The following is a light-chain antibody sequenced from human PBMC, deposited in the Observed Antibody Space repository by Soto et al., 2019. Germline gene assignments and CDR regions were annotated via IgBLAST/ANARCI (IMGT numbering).Light chain of an antibody. J-gene: IGLJ1*01. V-gene: IGLV2-14*03. CDR2: EVH. CDR3: ASHTSSNTRV. Sequence: QSVLTQPASVSGSPGQPIAISCIGTSSDVGAYDYVSWYQQHPDRAPKLMVYEVHNRPSGVSNRFSGSKSVNTATLTISGLQPEDEADYYCASHTSSNTRVFGTGTKVTVL. CDR1: SSDVGAYDY.